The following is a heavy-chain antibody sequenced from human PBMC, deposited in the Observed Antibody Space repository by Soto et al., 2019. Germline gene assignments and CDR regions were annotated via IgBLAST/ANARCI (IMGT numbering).Heavy chain of an antibody. CDR2: ISGSGGST. CDR1: GFTFSSYA. J-gene: IGHJ6*02. Sequence: EVQLLESGGGLVQPGGSLRLSCAASGFTFSSYAMSWVRQAPGKGLEWVSAISGSGGSTYYADSVKGRFTISRDNSKNTLYMQMNSLRAEDTAVYYCARGMVAATLIYYYYGMDVWGQGTTVTVSS. V-gene: IGHV3-23*01. D-gene: IGHD2-15*01. CDR3: ARGMVAATLIYYYYGMDV.